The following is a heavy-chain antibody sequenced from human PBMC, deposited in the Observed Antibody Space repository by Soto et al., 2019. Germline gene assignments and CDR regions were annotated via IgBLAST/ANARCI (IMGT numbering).Heavy chain of an antibody. CDR3: AKDSRLRFYGMDV. V-gene: IGHV3-9*01. CDR2: ISWNSGTI. J-gene: IGHJ6*02. Sequence: GGSLRLSCAASGFGFDGYAMHWVRQAPGKGLEWVSGISWNSGTIAYADSVKGRFTISRDNAKNSLYLQMNSLRVEDTAWYYCAKDSRLRFYGMDVWGQGTTVTVSS. CDR1: GFGFDGYA. D-gene: IGHD5-12*01.